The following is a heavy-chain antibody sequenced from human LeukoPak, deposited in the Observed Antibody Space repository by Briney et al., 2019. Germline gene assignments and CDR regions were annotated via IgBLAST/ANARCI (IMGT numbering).Heavy chain of an antibody. CDR2: IYYSGST. CDR1: GGSISSGGYY. CDR3: ARAATRGYSYGYQYYFDY. D-gene: IGHD5-18*01. Sequence: PSETLSLTCTVSGGSISSGGYYWRWIRQHPGKGLEWIGYIYYSGSTYYNPSLKSRVTISVDTSKNQFSLKLSSVTAADTAVYYCARAATRGYSYGYQYYFDYWGQGTLVTVSS. V-gene: IGHV4-31*03. J-gene: IGHJ4*02.